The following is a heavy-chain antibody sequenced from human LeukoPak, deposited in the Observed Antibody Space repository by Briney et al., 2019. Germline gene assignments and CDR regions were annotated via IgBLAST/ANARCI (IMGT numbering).Heavy chain of an antibody. V-gene: IGHV4-59*01. D-gene: IGHD1-26*01. Sequence: PSETLSFTCTVSGGSISSYYWSWIRQPPGKGLEWIGYIYYSGSTNYNPSLKSRVTISVDTSKNQFSLKLSSVTAADTAVYYCARVGWELLRDAFDIWGQGTMVTVSS. CDR1: GGSISSYY. CDR3: ARVGWELLRDAFDI. J-gene: IGHJ3*02. CDR2: IYYSGST.